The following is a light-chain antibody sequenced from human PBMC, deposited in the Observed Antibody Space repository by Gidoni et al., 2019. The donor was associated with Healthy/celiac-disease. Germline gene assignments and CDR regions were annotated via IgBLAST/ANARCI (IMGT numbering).Light chain of an antibody. CDR1: QSVKSD. V-gene: IGKV3-15*01. J-gene: IGKJ1*01. CDR2: GAS. Sequence: EIVMAQSPATLSASPGERATLYCRASQSVKSDLAWYQQKPGQAPRLLVYGASTRATGIPARFSGSGSGTEFTLTIGSLQSEDFAVYYCQQYNSWPRTFGQGTKVEIK. CDR3: QQYNSWPRT.